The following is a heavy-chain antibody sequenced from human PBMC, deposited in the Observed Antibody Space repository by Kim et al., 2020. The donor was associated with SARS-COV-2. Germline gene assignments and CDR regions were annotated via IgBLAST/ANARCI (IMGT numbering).Heavy chain of an antibody. Sequence: SPSSQGQVTIAADKSISTAYLQWSSLKASDTAMYYCARSNWNDAAEYFQHWGQGTLVTVSS. V-gene: IGHV5-51*01. CDR3: ARSNWNDAAEYFQH. D-gene: IGHD1-1*01. J-gene: IGHJ1*01.